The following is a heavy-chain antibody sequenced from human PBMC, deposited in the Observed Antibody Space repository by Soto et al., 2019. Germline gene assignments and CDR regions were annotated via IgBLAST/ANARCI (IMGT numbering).Heavy chain of an antibody. CDR1: GFTVSGNY. J-gene: IGHJ6*03. CDR2: LYSGGTT. D-gene: IGHD3-10*01. V-gene: IGHV3-53*04. CDR3: ARAAWGLWFGYMDV. Sequence: PGGSLRLSCAVSGFTVSGNYMSWVRQAPGKGLEWVSVLYSGGTTYYADSVKGRFTISRHNSNNTLFLQMDSLRVDDTAIYYCARAAWGLWFGYMDVWGKGTTVTVSS.